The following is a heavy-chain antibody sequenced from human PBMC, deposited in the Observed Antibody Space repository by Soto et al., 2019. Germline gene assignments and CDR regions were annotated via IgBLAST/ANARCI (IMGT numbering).Heavy chain of an antibody. J-gene: IGHJ4*02. CDR3: ASIGRDGYNYVDY. V-gene: IGHV4-39*01. Sequence: QLQLQESGPGLVKPSETLSLTCTVSGGSISSSSYYWGWIRQPPGKGLEWIGSIYYSGSTYYNPSLKSRVTISVDTSKNQFSLKLSSVTAADTAVYYCASIGRDGYNYVDYWGQGTLVTVSS. D-gene: IGHD5-12*01. CDR2: IYYSGST. CDR1: GGSISSSSYY.